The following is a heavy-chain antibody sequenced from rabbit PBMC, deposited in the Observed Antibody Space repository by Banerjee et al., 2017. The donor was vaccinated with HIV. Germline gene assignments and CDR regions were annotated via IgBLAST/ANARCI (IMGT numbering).Heavy chain of an antibody. CDR3: ARDHAATYYTGYYFIL. D-gene: IGHD8-1*01. CDR2: INTSSGNT. Sequence: QSLEESGGDLVKPGASLTLTCTASGFSFSNKYVMCWVRQAPGKGLEWIACINTSSGNTVYASWAKGRFTISKTSSTTVTLQMTSLTAADTATYFCARDHAATYYTGYYFILWGPGTLVTVS. V-gene: IGHV1S40*01. J-gene: IGHJ4*01. CDR1: GFSFSNKYV.